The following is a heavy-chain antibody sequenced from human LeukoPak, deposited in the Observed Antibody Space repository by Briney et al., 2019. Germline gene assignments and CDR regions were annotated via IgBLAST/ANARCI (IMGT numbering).Heavy chain of an antibody. V-gene: IGHV4-61*02. Sequence: SQTLSLTCTVSGGSITSDVYYWSWIRQPAGKGLEWIGRIYPSGSTDYNPSLKSRVTISVDTSKKQFSLNLYSVTAADTAVYYCARGGRGVMPNDAFDIWGQGTMVTVSS. J-gene: IGHJ3*02. CDR3: ARGGRGVMPNDAFDI. CDR1: GGSITSDVYY. CDR2: IYPSGST. D-gene: IGHD3-16*01.